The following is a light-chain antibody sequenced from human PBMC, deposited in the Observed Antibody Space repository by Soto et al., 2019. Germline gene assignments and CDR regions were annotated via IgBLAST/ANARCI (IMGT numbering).Light chain of an antibody. CDR2: GAS. Sequence: ETVLTQSPGTVSLSPGERATLSCRASQSVSSSYLAWYQQKPGQAPRLLIYGASKRAIGLPARFSGSGSGTEFTLTITSLQSEDFAVYYCQQYNNWPQTFGQGTKVDI. V-gene: IGKV3-15*01. CDR3: QQYNNWPQT. CDR1: QSVSSSY. J-gene: IGKJ1*01.